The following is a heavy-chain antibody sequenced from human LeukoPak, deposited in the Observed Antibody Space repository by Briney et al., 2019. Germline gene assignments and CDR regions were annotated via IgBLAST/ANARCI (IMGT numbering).Heavy chain of an antibody. CDR1: GYSFSNYA. D-gene: IGHD6-13*01. CDR3: AKSESGYSSSWYFDY. Sequence: PGESLKISCKGSGYSFSNYAMNWVRQAPGKGLEWVSAISGSGGSTYYADSVKGRFTISRDNSKNTLYLQMNSLRAEDTAVYYCAKSESGYSSSWYFDYWGQGTLVTVSS. V-gene: IGHV3-23*01. CDR2: ISGSGGST. J-gene: IGHJ4*02.